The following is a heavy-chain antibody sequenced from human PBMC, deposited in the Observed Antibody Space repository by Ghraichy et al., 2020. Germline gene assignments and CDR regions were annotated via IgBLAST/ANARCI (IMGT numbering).Heavy chain of an antibody. CDR1: GYTFTSYA. CDR2: INAGNGNT. Sequence: ASVKVSCKASGYTFTSYAMHWVRQAPGQRLEWMGWINAGNGNTKYSQKFQGRVTITRDTSASTAYMELSSLRSEDTAVYYCARRYSGYDDQFDYWGQGTLVTVSS. D-gene: IGHD5-12*01. CDR3: ARRYSGYDDQFDY. V-gene: IGHV1-3*01. J-gene: IGHJ4*02.